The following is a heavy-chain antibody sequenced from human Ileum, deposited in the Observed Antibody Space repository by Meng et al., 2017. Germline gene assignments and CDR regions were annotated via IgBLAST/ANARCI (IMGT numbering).Heavy chain of an antibody. Sequence: LVPSVAEVKKPRAAVQVSCTTSGDTFTTNTIHWVRQAPGPRLEWVGYINAGNGKTSYSQKSQSRVTITRDTYANTVYMDLSSLTSEDTAVYFCCGGSCRGDCYIIDFWGQGTLVTVSS. J-gene: IGHJ1*01. CDR2: INAGNGKT. CDR1: GDTFTTNT. D-gene: IGHD2-21*02. CDR3: CGGSCRGDCYIIDF. V-gene: IGHV1-3*01.